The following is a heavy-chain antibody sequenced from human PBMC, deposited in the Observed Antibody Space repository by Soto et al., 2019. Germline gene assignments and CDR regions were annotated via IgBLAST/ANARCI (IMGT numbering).Heavy chain of an antibody. Sequence: EVQLVESGGGLKQPGESLRLSCAASGFTFRNYDMHWVRQATGKGLEWVSGIGTTGDTYYRGSVKGRFTISRENAKHTMYLQMRSLRPEDTAVYFGARVMGQQFVDWYFDLWGRGTLVTVSS. V-gene: IGHV3-13*01. J-gene: IGHJ2*01. CDR3: ARVMGQQFVDWYFDL. CDR2: IGTTGDT. D-gene: IGHD6-13*01. CDR1: GFTFRNYD.